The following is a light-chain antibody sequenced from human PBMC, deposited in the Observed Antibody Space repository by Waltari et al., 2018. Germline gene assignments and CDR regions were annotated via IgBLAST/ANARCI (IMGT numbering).Light chain of an antibody. J-gene: IGLJ3*02. CDR3: QVWDGGRVV. V-gene: IGLV3-21*02. Sequence: SYVLTQPPSESVAPGPEATIKCGGNNIERKSVHWYQQKPGQAPVLVVYDDSDRASGIPERFSGSKSGDTATLTISRVEAGDEADYSCQVWDGGRVVFGGGTKLTVL. CDR1: NIERKS. CDR2: DDS.